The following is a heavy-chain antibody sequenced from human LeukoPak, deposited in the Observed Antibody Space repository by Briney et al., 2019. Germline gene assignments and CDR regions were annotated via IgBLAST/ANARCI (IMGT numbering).Heavy chain of an antibody. J-gene: IGHJ3*02. D-gene: IGHD3-22*01. CDR2: IIPIFGTA. CDR1: GGTFSSYA. CDR3: ARGGLSRYYYDSSGYHHAFDI. Sequence: SEKVSCKASGGTFSSYAISWVRQAPGQGLEWTGGIIPIFGTANYAQKFQGRVTITADESTSTAYMELSSLRSEDTAVYYCARGGLSRYYYDSSGYHHAFDIWGQGTMVTVSS. V-gene: IGHV1-69*13.